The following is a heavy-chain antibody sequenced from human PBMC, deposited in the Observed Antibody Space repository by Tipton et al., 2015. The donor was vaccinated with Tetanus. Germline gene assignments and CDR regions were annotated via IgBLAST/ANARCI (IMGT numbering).Heavy chain of an antibody. CDR1: GGSISSSSYY. CDR2: IYYSGST. V-gene: IGHV4-39*01. D-gene: IGHD6-19*01. J-gene: IGHJ5*02. Sequence: GLVKPSETLSLTCTVSGGSISSSSYYWGWIRQPPGKGLEWIGSIYYSGSTYYNPSLKSRVTISVDTSKNQFSLKLSSVTAADTAVYYCARHGEGGGWYYNWFDPWGQGTLVTVSS. CDR3: ARHGEGGGWYYNWFDP.